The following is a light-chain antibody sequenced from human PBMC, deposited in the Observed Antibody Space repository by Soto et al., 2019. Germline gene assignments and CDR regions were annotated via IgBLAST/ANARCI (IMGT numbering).Light chain of an antibody. CDR3: QQYNNWPRT. CDR1: QSVSSN. CDR2: GAS. V-gene: IGKV3-15*01. J-gene: IGKJ1*01. Sequence: EIVMTHSPATLSVSPGERATLSFRASQSVSSNLAWYQQKPGQAPRLLIYGASARATDVPARFSGGGSGTEFTHTISSLQSEDFAVYYCQQYNNWPRTFGQGTKVDIK.